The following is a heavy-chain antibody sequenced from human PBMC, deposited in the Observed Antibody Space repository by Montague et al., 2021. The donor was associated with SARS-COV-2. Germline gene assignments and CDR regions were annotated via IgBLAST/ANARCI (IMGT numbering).Heavy chain of an antibody. CDR2: IYWNDDE. Sequence: PALVKPTQTLTLTCSFSGFPPRTGGVGVGWLRQPPEKALEWLALIYWNDDERYTPSLRTRLTITKDISNNQLALIMTNMDPVDTGTYYCAYFSTTVSTGYFDPWGPGHRVTVSS. CDR3: AYFSTTVSTGYFDP. CDR1: GFPPRTGGVG. V-gene: IGHV2-5*04. J-gene: IGHJ5*02. D-gene: IGHD4-17*01.